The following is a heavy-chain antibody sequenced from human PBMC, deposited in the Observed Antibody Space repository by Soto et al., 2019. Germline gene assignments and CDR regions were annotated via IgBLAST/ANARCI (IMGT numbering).Heavy chain of an antibody. J-gene: IGHJ4*02. CDR1: GFTFSTYA. Sequence: GGSLRLSCAASGFTFSTYAMSWVRQAPGKGLEWVSAISSSGGRTYYADSVKGRFTISRDNSKNTLYLQMKSLRAEDTAVYYCAKDFWIAVEGTCYWGQGTLVTVSS. CDR2: ISSSGGRT. D-gene: IGHD6-19*01. V-gene: IGHV3-23*01. CDR3: AKDFWIAVEGTCY.